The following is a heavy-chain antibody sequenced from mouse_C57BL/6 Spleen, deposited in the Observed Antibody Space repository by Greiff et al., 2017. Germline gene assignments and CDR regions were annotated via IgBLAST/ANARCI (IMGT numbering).Heavy chain of an antibody. J-gene: IGHJ2*01. D-gene: IGHD2-2*01. V-gene: IGHV8-12*01. CDR1: GFSFSTSGMG. Sequence: QVTLKVCGPGMLQSSQTLSLTCSSSGFSFSTSGMGVSWIRPPSGKGLGWLVHIYWDDDKCYNPSLKSRLTISKDTSKNPVFLKITHVNTANTATYYCARGSMVTTEYFDDWGKGTTLTVSS. CDR2: IYWDDDK. CDR3: ARGSMVTTEYFDD.